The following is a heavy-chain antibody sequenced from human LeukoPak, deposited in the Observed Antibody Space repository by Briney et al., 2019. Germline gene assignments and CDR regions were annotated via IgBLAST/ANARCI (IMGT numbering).Heavy chain of an antibody. Sequence: ASVRVSCKASGYTFTIYYMHWVRHTPGQGLERMGLINPSGGSTSYAQKFQGRVTMTRDMSTSTVYMELSSLRSEDTAVYYCASNIYGDYVSYYYYYMDVWGKGTTVTVSS. CDR2: INPSGGST. CDR3: ASNIYGDYVSYYYYYMDV. CDR1: GYTFTIYY. J-gene: IGHJ6*03. D-gene: IGHD4-17*01. V-gene: IGHV1-46*01.